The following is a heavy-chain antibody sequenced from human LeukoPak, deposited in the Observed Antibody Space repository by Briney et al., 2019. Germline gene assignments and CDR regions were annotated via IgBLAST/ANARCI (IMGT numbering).Heavy chain of an antibody. D-gene: IGHD2-15*01. CDR2: IYYSGST. J-gene: IGHJ5*02. CDR3: ARRTGYCSGGSCYHWFDP. V-gene: IGHV4-59*01. CDR1: GGSISSYY. Sequence: SETLSLTCTVSGGSISSYYWSWIRQPPGKGLEWIGYIYYSGSTNYNPSLKGRVTISVDTSKNQFSLKLSSVTAADTAVYYCARRTGYCSGGSCYHWFDPWGQGTLATVSS.